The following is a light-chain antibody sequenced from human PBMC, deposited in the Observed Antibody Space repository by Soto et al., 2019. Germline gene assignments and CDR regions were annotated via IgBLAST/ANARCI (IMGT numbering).Light chain of an antibody. CDR2: EGN. Sequence: QSVLTQPASVSGSPGQSITISCTGSSGDIGTYNLVSWYQQHPGRAPKLIIFEGNKRPSGVSNRFSASKSVNTASLAISGLQAEDEADYHCCSYAGRSTVICGGGTKLTVL. CDR3: CSYAGRSTVI. CDR1: SGDIGTYNL. J-gene: IGLJ2*01. V-gene: IGLV2-23*01.